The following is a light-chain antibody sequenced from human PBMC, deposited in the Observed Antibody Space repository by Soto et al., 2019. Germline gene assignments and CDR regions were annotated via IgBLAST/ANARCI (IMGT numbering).Light chain of an antibody. CDR2: EVT. CDR1: SSDVGGYNY. Sequence: QSVLTQPPSPSGSPGQSVTISCTGTSSDVGGYNYVSWYQQHPGKAPKLMIYEVTKRPSGVPDRFSGSKSGNTASLTVSGLLAEDEADYYCSSHAGINNVVFGGGTKVTVL. V-gene: IGLV2-8*01. J-gene: IGLJ3*02. CDR3: SSHAGINNVV.